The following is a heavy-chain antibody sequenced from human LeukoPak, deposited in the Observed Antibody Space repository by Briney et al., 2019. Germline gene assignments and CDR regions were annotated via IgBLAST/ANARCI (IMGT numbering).Heavy chain of an antibody. J-gene: IGHJ4*02. V-gene: IGHV1-18*01. Sequence: ASVKVSCKASGYTFTSYGINWVRQAPGQGLEWMGWISTYNGNTNYAQKFQGRVTMTRNTSISTAYMELSSLRSEDTAVYYCARVGYYGSGSYPNDYWGQGTLVTVSS. CDR3: ARVGYYGSGSYPNDY. CDR1: GYTFTSYG. CDR2: ISTYNGNT. D-gene: IGHD3-10*01.